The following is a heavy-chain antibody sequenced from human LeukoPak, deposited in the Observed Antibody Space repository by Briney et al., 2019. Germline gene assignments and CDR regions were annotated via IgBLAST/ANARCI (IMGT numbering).Heavy chain of an antibody. CDR1: GFTFSSYG. J-gene: IGHJ6*02. D-gene: IGHD3-10*01. CDR3: ARDDYNSGSYRYYYYGMDV. Sequence: PGGSLRLSCVASGFTFSSYGMHWVRQAPGKGLEWVAVIWYDGTKKNYADSVKGRFTVSRDNSKNTMLLQMNSLRAEDTAVYYCARDDYNSGSYRYYYYGMDVWGQGTTVTVSS. V-gene: IGHV3-33*01. CDR2: IWYDGTKK.